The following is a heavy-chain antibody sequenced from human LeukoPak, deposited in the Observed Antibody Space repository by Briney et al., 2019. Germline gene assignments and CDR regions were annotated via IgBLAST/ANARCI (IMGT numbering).Heavy chain of an antibody. D-gene: IGHD3-10*01. CDR2: IYYSGST. Sequence: SETLSLTCTVSGGSISSFYWSWIRQPPGKGLEWIGSIYYSGSTDYNPSLESRVTISVDTSKNQFSLKLRSVTAADTAVYYCATVAVIRGVTYFDYWGQGTLVTVSS. J-gene: IGHJ4*02. CDR1: GGSISSFY. V-gene: IGHV4-59*01. CDR3: ATVAVIRGVTYFDY.